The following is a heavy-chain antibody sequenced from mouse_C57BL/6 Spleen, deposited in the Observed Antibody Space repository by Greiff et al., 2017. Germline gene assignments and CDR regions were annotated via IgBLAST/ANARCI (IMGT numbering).Heavy chain of an antibody. CDR2: IDPSDSET. V-gene: IGHV1-52*01. J-gene: IGHJ3*01. CDR1: GYTFTSYW. Sequence: QVQLQQPGAELVRPGSSVKLSCKASGYTFTSYWLHWVKQRPIQGLEWIGNIDPSDSETHYNQKLKDKAILSVYKSSSPAYMQLSSLTSEASAVYYCRRKGAGSNYGGAYWCQGTLVTVSA. CDR3: RRKGAGSNYGGAY. D-gene: IGHD2-5*01.